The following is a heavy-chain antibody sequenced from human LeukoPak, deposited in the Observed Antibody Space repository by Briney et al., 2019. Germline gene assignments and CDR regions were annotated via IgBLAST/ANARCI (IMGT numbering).Heavy chain of an antibody. CDR3: ARKTVDGSYFDY. CDR1: GFTSSAYW. J-gene: IGHJ4*02. CDR2: IKQDGSDK. Sequence: GGSMRLSCAASGFTSSAYWMSWVRQAPEKGLEWVANIKQDGSDKYYVDSVKGRFTISRDNAKNSLYLKMNSLRAEDTAVYYCARKTVDGSYFDYWGQGTPVTVSS. V-gene: IGHV3-7*03. D-gene: IGHD4-23*01.